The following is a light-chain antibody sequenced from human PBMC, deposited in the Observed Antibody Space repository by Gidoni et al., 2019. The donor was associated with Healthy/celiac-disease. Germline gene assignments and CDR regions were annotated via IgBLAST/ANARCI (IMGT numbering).Light chain of an antibody. CDR1: QSVSSY. CDR3: QQRSNWPPIT. J-gene: IGKJ5*01. Sequence: EIVLTQSPATLSLSPGERATLSCRASQSVSSYLAWYQQKPGQAPSLLIYDASNMATGIPSRCSGSGSGTDFTLPIISLVQEDFAVYYCQQRSNWPPITFGQGTRLEIK. CDR2: DAS. V-gene: IGKV3-11*01.